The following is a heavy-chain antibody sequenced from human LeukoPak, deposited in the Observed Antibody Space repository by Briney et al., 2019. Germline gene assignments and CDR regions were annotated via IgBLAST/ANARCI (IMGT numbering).Heavy chain of an antibody. Sequence: GGSLRLSCAASGLTFSSYAMSWVRQAPGKGLEWVSGISTNGGSKSYADSVKGRFTISRDNPRNTLYMELNSLRAEDTAVYYCSVMHRYYDGSGYWVQWGQGTLVTVSS. CDR3: SVMHRYYDGSGYWVQ. CDR1: GLTFSSYA. D-gene: IGHD3-22*01. CDR2: ISTNGGSK. J-gene: IGHJ4*02. V-gene: IGHV3-23*01.